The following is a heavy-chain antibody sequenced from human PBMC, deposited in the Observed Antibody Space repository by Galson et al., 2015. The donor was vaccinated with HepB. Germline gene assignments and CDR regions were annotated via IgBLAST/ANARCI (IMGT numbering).Heavy chain of an antibody. CDR2: INTDGTIR. D-gene: IGHD1-26*01. CDR3: ARDGIGGSYLQGAFDI. J-gene: IGHJ3*02. V-gene: IGHV3-74*01. Sequence: SLRLSCAASGFTFSSYWMHWVRQAPGEGLFWVSRINTDGTIRTYADSVKGRFTISRDTAKSTVYLQMNSLRAEDTAVYYCARDGIGGSYLQGAFDIWGQGTIVTVSS. CDR1: GFTFSSYW.